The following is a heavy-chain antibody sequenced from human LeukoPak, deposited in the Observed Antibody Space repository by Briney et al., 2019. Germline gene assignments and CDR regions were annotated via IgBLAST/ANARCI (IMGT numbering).Heavy chain of an antibody. CDR2: IYYSGST. CDR3: ATSQCGSDCYLAGDY. D-gene: IGHD2-21*02. V-gene: IGHV4-39*07. Sequence: SETLSLTCTVSGGSISSSSYYWGWIRQPPGKGLEWIGSIYYSGSTYYNPSLKSRVTISVDTSKNQFSLNLNSVTAADTAVYYCATSQCGSDCYLAGDYWGQGTLVTVSS. J-gene: IGHJ4*02. CDR1: GGSISSSSYY.